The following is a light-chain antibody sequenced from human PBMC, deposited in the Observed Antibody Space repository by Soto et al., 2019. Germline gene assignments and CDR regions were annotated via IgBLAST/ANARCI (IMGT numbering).Light chain of an antibody. V-gene: IGLV2-14*01. CDR2: EVS. CDR1: SSDVGGYNY. CDR3: ISYTSNNTPVI. Sequence: QSVLTQPASVSGSPGQSITISCTGTSSDVGGYNYVSWYQQYPGKAPKLMIYEVSKRPSGVSNRFSGSKSGNTASLTISGLQAEDEADYYCISYTSNNTPVIFGGGTSSPS. J-gene: IGLJ2*01.